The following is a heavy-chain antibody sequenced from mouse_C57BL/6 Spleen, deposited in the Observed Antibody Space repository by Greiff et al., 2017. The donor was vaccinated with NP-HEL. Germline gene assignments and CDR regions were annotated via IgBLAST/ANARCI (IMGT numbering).Heavy chain of an antibody. V-gene: IGHV1-74*01. D-gene: IGHD2-10*02. CDR1: GYTFTSYW. CDR3: AIIPMYGNYPYAMDY. J-gene: IGHJ4*01. CDR2: IHPSDSDT. Sequence: QVQLQQPGAELVKPGASVKVSCKASGYTFTSYWMHWVKQRPGQGLEWIGRIHPSDSDTNYNQKFKGKATLTVDKSASTAYMQLSSLTSEDSAVYYCAIIPMYGNYPYAMDYWGQGTSVTVSS.